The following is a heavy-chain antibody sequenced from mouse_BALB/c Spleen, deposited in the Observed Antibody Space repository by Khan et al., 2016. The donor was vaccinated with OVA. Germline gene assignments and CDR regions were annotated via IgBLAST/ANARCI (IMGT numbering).Heavy chain of an antibody. CDR1: GFTFSTYG. J-gene: IGHJ3*01. V-gene: IGHV5-6*01. D-gene: IGHD1-1*01. CDR2: VSTGGHYT. CDR3: TRLAYYYDSEGFAY. Sequence: EVELVESGGDIVKPGGSLKLSCAASGFTFSTYGMSWVRQTPDKRLEWVATVSTGGHYTYYTDTVKGRFTISRDNAKNTPYMQMSRLTSEETAMFYCTRLAYYYDSEGFAYWGQGTLVTVSA.